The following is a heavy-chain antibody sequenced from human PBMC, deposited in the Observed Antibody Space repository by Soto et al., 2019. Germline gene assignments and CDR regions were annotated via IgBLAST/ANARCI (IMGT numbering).Heavy chain of an antibody. V-gene: IGHV3-23*01. CDR2: ISGNGADT. D-gene: IGHD2-15*01. CDR1: GFTFSSYA. J-gene: IGHJ4*02. CDR3: ARGIGYCSGGSCYNQYYFEY. Sequence: GVSLRLSCAASGFTFSSYAMSWVRQSPGKGLEWVSAISGNGADTSYADSVRGRFTISRDNSKDTLYLQMNSLRADDTAVYYCARGIGYCSGGSCYNQYYFEYWGQGTLVIVS.